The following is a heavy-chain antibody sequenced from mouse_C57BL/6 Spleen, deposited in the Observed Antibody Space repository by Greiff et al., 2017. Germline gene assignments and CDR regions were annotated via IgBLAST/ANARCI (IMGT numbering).Heavy chain of an antibody. V-gene: IGHV3-6*01. CDR1: DYSITSGYY. CDR2: ISYDGSN. CDR3: AREVTTTGGFAY. Sequence: EVKLMESGPGLVKPSQSLSLTCSVTDYSITSGYYWNWIRQFPGNKLEWMGYISYDGSNNYNPSLKNRISITRDTSKNQFFLKLNSVTTEDTATYYCAREVTTTGGFAYWGQGTLVTVSA. J-gene: IGHJ3*01. D-gene: IGHD2-2*01.